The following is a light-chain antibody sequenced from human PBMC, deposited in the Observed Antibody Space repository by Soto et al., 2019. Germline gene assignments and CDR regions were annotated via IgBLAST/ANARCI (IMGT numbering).Light chain of an antibody. Sequence: EIVLTQSPATRSLSPGERATLSCRASQSVSSYLAWYQQKPGQAPRLLIYDASNRATGIPARFSGSGSGTDFTLTISSLEPEDFADYYCQQRSNWPPYTFGQGTKLEIK. J-gene: IGKJ2*01. CDR1: QSVSSY. CDR2: DAS. CDR3: QQRSNWPPYT. V-gene: IGKV3-11*01.